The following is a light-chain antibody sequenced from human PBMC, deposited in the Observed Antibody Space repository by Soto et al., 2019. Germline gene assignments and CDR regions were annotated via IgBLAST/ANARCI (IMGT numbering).Light chain of an antibody. CDR3: QQYVSLPWT. CDR1: QTFSSSL. J-gene: IGKJ1*01. V-gene: IGKV3-20*01. CDR2: GAS. Sequence: EIVLTQSPGTLSLSPGERATLSCRAIQTFSSSLLAWYQQKPGQPPRLLVYGASSRATGIPDRFSGSRSGTDFTLTISGLEPEDFAVYYCQQYVSLPWTFGQGTKVEIK.